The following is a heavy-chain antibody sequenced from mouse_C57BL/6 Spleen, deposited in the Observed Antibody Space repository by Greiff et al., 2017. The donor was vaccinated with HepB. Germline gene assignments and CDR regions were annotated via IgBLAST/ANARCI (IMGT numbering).Heavy chain of an antibody. CDR2: INPNYGTT. V-gene: IGHV1-39*01. J-gene: IGHJ3*01. Sequence: VQLQQSGPELVKPGASVKISCKASGYSFTDYNMNWVKQSNGKSLEWIGVINPNYGTTSYNQKFKGKATLTVDQSSSTAYMQLNSLTSEDSAVYYCAREGEITTVVGPFAYWGQGTLVTVSA. CDR3: AREGEITTVVGPFAY. CDR1: GYSFTDYN. D-gene: IGHD1-1*01.